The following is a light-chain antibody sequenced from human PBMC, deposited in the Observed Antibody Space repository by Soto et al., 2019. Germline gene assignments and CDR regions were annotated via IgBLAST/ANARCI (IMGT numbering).Light chain of an antibody. J-gene: IGLJ1*01. CDR3: HSYPTSSTYV. V-gene: IGLV2-14*01. CDR1: NSDIGAYNR. Sequence: QSALAQSPSVSGSPGQSITISCTGTNSDIGAYNRVFWYQKYPGKAPKLMIYDGSNRPSGVSNRFSGSKAGNSASLTISGILAEDEADYYCHSYPTSSTYVFGTGTKVTVL. CDR2: DGS.